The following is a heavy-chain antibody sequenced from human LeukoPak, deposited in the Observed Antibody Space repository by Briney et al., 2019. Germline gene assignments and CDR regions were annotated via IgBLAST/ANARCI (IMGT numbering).Heavy chain of an antibody. CDR2: MNPNSCNT. Sequence: ASVKVSCKASVYTFTNYDINWVRQATGQGLEWMGWMNPNSCNTGYAQRFQGRVTMTRDTSTGTAYMDLSSLTSEDTAVYYCARNPAASGSFEYWGQGTRVTVSS. CDR3: ARNPAASGSFEY. J-gene: IGHJ4*02. CDR1: VYTFTNYD. D-gene: IGHD3-10*01. V-gene: IGHV1-8*01.